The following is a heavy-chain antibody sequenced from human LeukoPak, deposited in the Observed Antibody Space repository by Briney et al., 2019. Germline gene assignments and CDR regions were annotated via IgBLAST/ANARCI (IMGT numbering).Heavy chain of an antibody. V-gene: IGHV3-30*18. Sequence: GGSLRLSCAASGFTFSSYGMHWVRQAPGKGLEWVAVISYDGSNKYYADSVKGRFTISRDNSKNTLYLQMNSLRAEDTAVYYCAKDREMATITHYYYYYGMDVWGQGTTVTVSS. CDR3: AKDREMATITHYYYYYGMDV. CDR2: ISYDGSNK. J-gene: IGHJ6*02. CDR1: GFTFSSYG. D-gene: IGHD5-24*01.